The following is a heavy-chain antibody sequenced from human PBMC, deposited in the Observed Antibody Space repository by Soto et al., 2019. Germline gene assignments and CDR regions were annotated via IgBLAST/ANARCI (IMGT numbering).Heavy chain of an antibody. J-gene: IGHJ4*02. CDR1: EFTFSTYP. V-gene: IGHV3-30-3*01. CDR3: ARGASDFWGGYPEIHFFDS. D-gene: IGHD3-3*01. Sequence: QVLLVESGGGVVQPGGSLRLSCAASEFTFSTYPMHWVRQAPGKGLEWVAVISHDEGNKYYGDSMKGRFTISRDNSKKTLYLQMNRLRGDDTAVYYCARGASDFWGGYPEIHFFDSWGQGTLVTVSS. CDR2: ISHDEGNK.